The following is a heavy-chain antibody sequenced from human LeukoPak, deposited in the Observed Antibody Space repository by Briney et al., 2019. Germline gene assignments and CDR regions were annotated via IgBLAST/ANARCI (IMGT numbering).Heavy chain of an antibody. CDR1: GFTFSSYG. J-gene: IGHJ4*02. CDR3: AKDQDSYGYDY. Sequence: GRSLRLSCAASGFTFSSYGMHWVRQAPGKGLEWVTVISYDGSNKYYADSVKGRFTISRDNSKNTLYLQMNSLRAEDTAVYYCAKDQDSYGYDYWGQGTLVTVSS. V-gene: IGHV3-30*18. D-gene: IGHD5-18*01. CDR2: ISYDGSNK.